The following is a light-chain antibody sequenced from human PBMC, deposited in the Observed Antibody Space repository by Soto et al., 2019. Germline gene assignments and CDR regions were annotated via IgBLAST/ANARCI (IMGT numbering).Light chain of an antibody. J-gene: IGKJ2*01. CDR1: QSISTW. CDR2: KAS. CDR3: QQYSSYSHT. V-gene: IGKV1-5*03. Sequence: DIQLTQFPSTLSPSVGDRITITCRASQSISTWFAWYQQYPGNAPQLLIYKASSLQSGVPSRFSGSGSGTEFTLTISTLQPDDFATYYCQQYSSYSHTFGQGTKLEIK.